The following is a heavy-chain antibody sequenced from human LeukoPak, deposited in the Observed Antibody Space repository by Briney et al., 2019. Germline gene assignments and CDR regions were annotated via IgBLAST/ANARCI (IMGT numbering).Heavy chain of an antibody. CDR2: IYSGGST. CDR1: GFTVSSNY. Sequence: PGGSLRLSCAASGFTVSSNYMSWVRQAPGKGLEWVSVIYSGGSTYYADSVKGRFTISRHNSKNTLYLQMNSLRAEDTAVYYCARGRILFSSGYYYVLDYWGQGTLVTVSS. V-gene: IGHV3-53*04. CDR3: ARGRILFSSGYYYVLDY. D-gene: IGHD3-22*01. J-gene: IGHJ4*02.